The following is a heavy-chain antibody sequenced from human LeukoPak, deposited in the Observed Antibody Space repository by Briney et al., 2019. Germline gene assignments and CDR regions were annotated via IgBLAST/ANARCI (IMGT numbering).Heavy chain of an antibody. CDR1: GGSISSYY. CDR2: IYYSGST. V-gene: IGHV4-59*12. D-gene: IGHD3-10*01. CDR3: ARDFGVNYYGSGSSPFDY. J-gene: IGHJ4*02. Sequence: SETLSLTCTVSGGSISSYYWSWIRQPPGKGLEWIGYIYYSGSTNYNPSLKSRVTISVDTSKNQFSLKLSSVTAADTAVYYCARDFGVNYYGSGSSPFDYWGQGTLVTVSS.